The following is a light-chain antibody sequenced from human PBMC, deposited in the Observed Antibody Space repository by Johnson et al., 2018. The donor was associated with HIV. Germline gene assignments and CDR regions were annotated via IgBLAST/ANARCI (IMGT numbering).Light chain of an antibody. CDR2: ENN. CDR1: NSNIGYNC. CDR3: GTWDSSLSAHYV. V-gene: IGLV1-51*02. J-gene: IGLJ1*01. Sequence: QSVLTQPPSVSAAPGQKVTISCSGSNSNIGYNCVSWYQQLPGTAPKLLIYENNERPSGIPDRFSASKSGPSATLDITGLQTGDEADYYCGTWDSSLSAHYVFGTGTKITVV.